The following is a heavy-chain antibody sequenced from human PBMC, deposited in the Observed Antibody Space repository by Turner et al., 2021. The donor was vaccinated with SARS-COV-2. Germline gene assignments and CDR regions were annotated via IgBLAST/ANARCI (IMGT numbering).Heavy chain of an antibody. V-gene: IGHV4-39*01. J-gene: IGHJ6*02. CDR3: ARLLNPGSYYYYYYGMDV. CDR1: GGSIRSSNYY. Sequence: QLQLQESGSGLVKPSDTLSLTCTVSGGSIRSSNYYWGWVRQPPGKGLEWIGSIYYSGSTYYNPSLKSRVTISVDTSKNQFSLKLSSVTAADTAVYYCARLLNPGSYYYYYYGMDVWGQGTTVTVSS. CDR2: IYYSGST. D-gene: IGHD3-10*01.